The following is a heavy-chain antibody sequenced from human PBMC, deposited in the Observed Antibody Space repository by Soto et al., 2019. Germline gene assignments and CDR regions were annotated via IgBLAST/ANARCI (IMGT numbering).Heavy chain of an antibody. CDR2: ISGSGGST. D-gene: IGHD2-2*01. CDR3: ATPPPIVVVPAATGNIDY. CDR1: GFTFSSYA. J-gene: IGHJ4*02. Sequence: GGSLRLSCAASGFTFSSYAMSWVRQAPGKGLEWVSAISGSGGSTYYADSVKGRFTISRDNSKNTLYLQMNSLRAEDTAVYYCATPPPIVVVPAATGNIDYWGQGTLVTVSS. V-gene: IGHV3-23*01.